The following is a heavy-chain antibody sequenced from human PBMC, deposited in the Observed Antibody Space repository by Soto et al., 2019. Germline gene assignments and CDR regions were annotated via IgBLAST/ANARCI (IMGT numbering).Heavy chain of an antibody. V-gene: IGHV4-30-4*01. D-gene: IGHD4-17*01. CDR2: VYYSGYT. CDR1: GGSINSGDYY. Sequence: PSETLSLTCTVSGGSINSGDYYWSWIRQPPGKGLEWIGYVYYSGYTYYNPSLKSQVTISVDTSKNQFSLNLNSVTAADTAVFYCARSYGHYILFDYWGQGALVTVSS. CDR3: ARSYGHYILFDY. J-gene: IGHJ4*02.